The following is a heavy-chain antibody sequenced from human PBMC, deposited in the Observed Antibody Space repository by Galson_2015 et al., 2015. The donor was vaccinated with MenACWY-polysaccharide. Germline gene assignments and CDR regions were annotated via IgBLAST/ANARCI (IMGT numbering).Heavy chain of an antibody. V-gene: IGHV3-53*01. CDR1: GFNVGSVY. CDR3: TREVYSRGWFHY. J-gene: IGHJ4*02. Sequence: SLRLSCALSGFNVGSVYMSWVRQAPGKGLEWVSVIFDNGNTFYADSVKGRFTISRHDSEDTLYLLMSSLSADDTAVYFCTREVYSRGWFHYWGQGTLVTVSS. D-gene: IGHD4-11*01. CDR2: IFDNGNT.